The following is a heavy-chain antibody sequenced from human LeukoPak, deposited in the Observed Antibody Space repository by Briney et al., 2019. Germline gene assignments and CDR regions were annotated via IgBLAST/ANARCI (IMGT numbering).Heavy chain of an antibody. D-gene: IGHD6-6*01. CDR2: IYHSGST. J-gene: IGHJ4*02. V-gene: IGHV4-38-2*02. CDR3: ARDRYSSSSDFDY. Sequence: SETLSLTCTVSGYSISSGYYWGWIRQPPGKGLEWIGSIYHSGSTYYNPSLKSRVTISVDTSKNQFSLKLSSVTAADTAVYYCARDRYSSSSDFDYWGQGTLVTVSS. CDR1: GYSISSGYY.